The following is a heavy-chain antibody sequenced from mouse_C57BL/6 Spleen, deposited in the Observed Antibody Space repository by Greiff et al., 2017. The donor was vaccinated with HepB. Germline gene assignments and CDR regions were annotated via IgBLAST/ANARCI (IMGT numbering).Heavy chain of an antibody. Sequence: QVQLQQSGAELARPGASVKLSCKASGYTFTSYGISWVKQRTGQGLEWIGEIYPRSGNTYYNEKFKGKATLTADKSSSTAYMELRSLTSEDSAVYFCARNGSSGAWCAYWGQGTLVTVSA. CDR2: IYPRSGNT. CDR3: ARNGSSGAWCAY. D-gene: IGHD1-1*01. CDR1: GYTFTSYG. V-gene: IGHV1-81*01. J-gene: IGHJ3*01.